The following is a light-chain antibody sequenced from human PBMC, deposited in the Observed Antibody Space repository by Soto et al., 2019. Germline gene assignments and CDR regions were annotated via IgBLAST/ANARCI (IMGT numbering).Light chain of an antibody. Sequence: IQMTQSPNTLSASVGDRVSITCRASENVNGHLAWYQQKPGKAPKLLIYEASILESGVPARFSGRGYGTEFTLTINGLLPEDFVTYYCQEYNDLPSFGQGTKVDIK. J-gene: IGKJ1*01. V-gene: IGKV1-5*03. CDR3: QEYNDLPS. CDR2: EAS. CDR1: ENVNGH.